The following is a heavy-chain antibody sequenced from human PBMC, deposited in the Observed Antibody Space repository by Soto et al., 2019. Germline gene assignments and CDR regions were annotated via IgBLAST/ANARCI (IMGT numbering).Heavy chain of an antibody. V-gene: IGHV3-30*18. CDR2: ISYDGSNK. D-gene: IGHD3-3*01. CDR3: AKDLGEGYTETGWYFDL. J-gene: IGHJ2*01. Sequence: QVQLVESGGGVVQPGRSLRLSCAASGFTFSSYGMHWVRQAPGKGLEWVAVISYDGSNKYYADSVKGRFTISRDNSKNTLYLQMNSLRAEDTAVYYCAKDLGEGYTETGWYFDLWGRGTLVTVSS. CDR1: GFTFSSYG.